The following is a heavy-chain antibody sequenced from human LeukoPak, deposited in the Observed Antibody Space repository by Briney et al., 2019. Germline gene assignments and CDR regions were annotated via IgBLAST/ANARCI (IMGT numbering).Heavy chain of an antibody. V-gene: IGHV5-51*01. D-gene: IGHD6-13*01. Sequence: GESLQISCKGSGYSFTSYWIGWVRQMPGKGLEWMGIIYPGDSDTRYSPSFQGQVTISADKSISTAYLQWSSLKASDTAMYYCARSIAAAGMRFDPWGQGTLVTVSS. CDR2: IYPGDSDT. J-gene: IGHJ5*02. CDR3: ARSIAAAGMRFDP. CDR1: GYSFTSYW.